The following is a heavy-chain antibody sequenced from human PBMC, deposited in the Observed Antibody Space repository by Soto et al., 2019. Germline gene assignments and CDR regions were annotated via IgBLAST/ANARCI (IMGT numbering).Heavy chain of an antibody. J-gene: IGHJ4*02. CDR2: IYYSGST. V-gene: IGHV4-39*01. D-gene: IGHD3-22*01. Sequence: SETLSLTCTVSGGSISSSSYYWGWIRQPPGKGLEWIGSIYYSGSTYYNPSLKSRVTISVDTSKNQFSLKLSSVTAADTAVYYCARMNYYDTSGYPFDYWGQGMMVTVSS. CDR1: GGSISSSSYY. CDR3: ARMNYYDTSGYPFDY.